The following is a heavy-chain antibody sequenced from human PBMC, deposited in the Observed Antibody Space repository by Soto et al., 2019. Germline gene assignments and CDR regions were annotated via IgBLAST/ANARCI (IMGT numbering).Heavy chain of an antibody. D-gene: IGHD2-15*01. Sequence: QVPLVQSGAEVKKPGASVKVSCKASGYSFTSYGISWVRQAPGQGLDWMGWISAYNGNTKYAQDVQGRVTMTTDTSTSTAYMELRSLRSDDTAMYYCARFSGGSYNTYYFYYGMDVWGQGTTVTVSS. CDR2: ISAYNGNT. CDR1: GYSFTSYG. V-gene: IGHV1-18*04. CDR3: ARFSGGSYNTYYFYYGMDV. J-gene: IGHJ6*02.